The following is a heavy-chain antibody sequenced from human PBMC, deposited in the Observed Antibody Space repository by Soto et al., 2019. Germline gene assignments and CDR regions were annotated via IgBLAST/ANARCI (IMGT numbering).Heavy chain of an antibody. J-gene: IGHJ4*02. V-gene: IGHV1-69*06. CDR3: ARVAGTNGVSSLHW. CDR2: IVPIFGTP. D-gene: IGHD2-8*01. CDR1: GGTFNTYP. Sequence: QVQLVQSGAEVKRPGSSVTVSCTASGGTFNTYPITWVRQAPGQGLEWMGGIVPIFGTPYYAQNFQDRLTITADTSTSTAFMELTSLRSEDTAVYYCARVAGTNGVSSLHWWGQGTLVTVSS.